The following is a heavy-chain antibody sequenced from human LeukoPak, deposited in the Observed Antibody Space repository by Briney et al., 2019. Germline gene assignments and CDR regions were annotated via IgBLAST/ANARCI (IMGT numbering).Heavy chain of an antibody. CDR1: GYTFTGYY. CDR3: ARESTPTYYDYVWGSVDAFDI. D-gene: IGHD3-16*01. J-gene: IGHJ3*02. V-gene: IGHV1-2*02. CDR2: INPNSGGT. Sequence: SVKVSCKASGYTFTGYYMHWVRQAPGQGLEWMGWINPNSGGTNYAQKFQGRVTMTRDTSISTAYMELSRLRSDDTAVYYCARESTPTYYDYVWGSVDAFDIWGQGTMVTVSS.